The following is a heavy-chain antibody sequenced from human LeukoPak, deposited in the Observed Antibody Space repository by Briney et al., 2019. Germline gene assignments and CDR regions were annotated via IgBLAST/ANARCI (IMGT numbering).Heavy chain of an antibody. J-gene: IGHJ4*02. CDR2: INPNSGGT. CDR3: AKPAIDYYDSSGYYSSYFFHH. Sequence: ASVKVSCKASGYTFTGYYMHWVRQAPGQGLEWMGWINPNSGGTNYAQKFQGRVTMTRDTSISTAYMELSRLRSDDTAVYYCAKPAIDYYDSSGYYSSYFFHHWGQGTLVTVSS. D-gene: IGHD3-22*01. CDR1: GYTFTGYY. V-gene: IGHV1-2*02.